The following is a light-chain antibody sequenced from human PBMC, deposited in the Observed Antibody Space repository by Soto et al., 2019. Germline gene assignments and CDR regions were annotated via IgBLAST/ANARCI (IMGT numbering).Light chain of an antibody. CDR2: EVT. V-gene: IGLV2-14*01. CDR1: SSDVGGYKY. J-gene: IGLJ2*01. CDR3: SSYTSTNIVV. Sequence: QSVLTQPASVSGSPGQSITISCTGTSSDVGGYKYVSWYQQHPGKAPKLMIYEVTYRPSGVSNRFSGSKSGNTASLTISGLQVEDEADYYCSSYTSTNIVVFGGGTKLTVL.